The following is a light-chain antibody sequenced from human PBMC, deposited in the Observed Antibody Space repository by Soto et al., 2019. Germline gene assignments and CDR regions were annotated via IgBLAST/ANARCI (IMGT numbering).Light chain of an antibody. Sequence: QSVLTQPASVSGSPGQSITISCTGTSSDIGAFTFVSWYQQHPGKVPKLMIFDVNRRPSGVSDRFSGSKSGNTASLTISGLQAEXEGDYYCSSYTSSSTHVFGSGTKVTVL. J-gene: IGLJ1*01. CDR3: SSYTSSSTHV. V-gene: IGLV2-14*03. CDR1: SSDIGAFTF. CDR2: DVN.